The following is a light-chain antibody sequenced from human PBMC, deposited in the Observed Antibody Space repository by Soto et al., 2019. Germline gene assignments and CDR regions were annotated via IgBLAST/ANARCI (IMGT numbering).Light chain of an antibody. CDR3: QQSDSARWT. Sequence: DIQMTQSPSSLSASVGDRVTITCRTSQSISTYLHWYQQKPGKAPKLMIYAAASLQRGVQSRFAGSASATDFTLTISSLHPEYFATYHLQQSDSARWTFGQGKRVEIK. V-gene: IGKV1-39*01. CDR2: AAA. J-gene: IGKJ1*01. CDR1: QSISTY.